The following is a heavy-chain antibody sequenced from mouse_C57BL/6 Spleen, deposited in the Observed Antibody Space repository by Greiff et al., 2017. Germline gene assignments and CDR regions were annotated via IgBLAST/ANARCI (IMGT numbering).Heavy chain of an antibody. V-gene: IGHV10-1*01. CDR3: VRGYGSFDY. D-gene: IGHD2-2*01. CDR1: GFSFNTYA. Sequence: EVQGVESGGGLVQPKGSLKLSCAASGFSFNTYAMNWVRQAPGKGLEWVARIRSKSNNYATYYADSVKDRFTISRDDSESMLYLQMNNLKTEDTAMYYCVRGYGSFDYWGQGTTLTVSS. CDR2: IRSKSNNYAT. J-gene: IGHJ2*01.